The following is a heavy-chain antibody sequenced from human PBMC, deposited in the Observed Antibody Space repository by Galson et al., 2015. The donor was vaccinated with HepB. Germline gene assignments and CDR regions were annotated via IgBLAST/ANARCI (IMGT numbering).Heavy chain of an antibody. CDR3: ARDRRYCSSTSCLRDWFDP. D-gene: IGHD2-2*01. J-gene: IGHJ5*02. CDR1: GGTFSSYA. Sequence: SVKVSCKASGGTFSSYATSWVRQAPGQGLEWMGGIIPIFGTANYAQKFQGRVTITADESTSTAYMELSSLRSEDTAVYYCARDRRYCSSTSCLRDWFDPWGQGTLVTVSS. V-gene: IGHV1-69*13. CDR2: IIPIFGTA.